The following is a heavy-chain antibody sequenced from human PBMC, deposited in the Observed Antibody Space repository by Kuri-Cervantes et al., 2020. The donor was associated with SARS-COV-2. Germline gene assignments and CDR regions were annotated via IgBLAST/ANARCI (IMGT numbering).Heavy chain of an antibody. CDR1: GFTFSSYW. CDR3: GRKLAVLPQRDLAY. V-gene: IGHV3-7*01. Sequence: GGSLRLSCAASGFTFSSYWRSWVRQAPGKGLEWVANIKQDGSEKYYVDSVKGRFTISRDNAKNSLYLQMNSRREEATAVYYCGRKLAVLPQRDLAYWGQGTLVTVSS. J-gene: IGHJ4*02. D-gene: IGHD6-13*01. CDR2: IKQDGSEK.